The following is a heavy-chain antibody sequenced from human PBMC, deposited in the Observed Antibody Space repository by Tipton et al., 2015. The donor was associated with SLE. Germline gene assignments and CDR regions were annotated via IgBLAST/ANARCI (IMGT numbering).Heavy chain of an antibody. CDR1: GFSLDESA. Sequence: SLRLSCAASGFSLDESAMHWVRQAPGKGLEWVSGISWNSDDIHYADSVKGRFTISRDNTKNSLFLQMNGPRAEDTAFYYCAKDMGYFGSKTTLEYWGQGTLVTVSS. J-gene: IGHJ4*02. D-gene: IGHD3-10*01. CDR3: AKDMGYFGSKTTLEY. V-gene: IGHV3-9*01. CDR2: ISWNSDDI.